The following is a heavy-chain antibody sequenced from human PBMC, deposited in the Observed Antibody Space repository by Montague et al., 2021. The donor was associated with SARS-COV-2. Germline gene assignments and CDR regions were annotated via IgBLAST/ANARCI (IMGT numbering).Heavy chain of an antibody. CDR3: AKHRTGTTPFDY. J-gene: IGHJ4*02. V-gene: IGHV3-23*01. Sequence: SLRLSCAASGFTFSSYAMSWVRQAPGKGLEWVSEITCSGGTTYYADSVKGRFTISRDNSKYTLFLQMHSLRAEDTAIYYCAKHRTGTTPFDYWGQGTLVTVSS. D-gene: IGHD1-7*01. CDR1: GFTFSSYA. CDR2: ITCSGGTT.